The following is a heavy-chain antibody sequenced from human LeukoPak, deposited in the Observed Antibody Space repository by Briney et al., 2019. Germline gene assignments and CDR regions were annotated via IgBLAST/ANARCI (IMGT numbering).Heavy chain of an antibody. Sequence: PGGSLRLSCVASRFTLSSNNISWVRQAPGKWLEWVSVIYSGGSTYYADSVKGRFAISRDNSKNTLNLQMNSLRAEDTAVYYCASGSGSYRTPYYDTDVCSTGTTVTVSS. CDR1: RFTLSSNN. V-gene: IGHV3-53*01. J-gene: IGHJ6*03. CDR3: ASGSGSYRTPYYDTDV. CDR2: IYSGGST. D-gene: IGHD3-10*01.